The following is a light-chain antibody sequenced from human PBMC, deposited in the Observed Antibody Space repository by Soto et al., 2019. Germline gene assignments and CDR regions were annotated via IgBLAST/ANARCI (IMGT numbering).Light chain of an antibody. V-gene: IGKV3-20*01. CDR3: QHYGTSPST. CDR1: QSISGTY. J-gene: IGKJ1*01. CDR2: SAS. Sequence: DTVLTQSPGTLSLTSGERATLSCRASQSISGTYLAWYQQKPGQAPRLLIYSASTMATGIPDRFSGSGSGTDFTLTISRLEPEDFAVYYCQHYGTSPSTFGRGTKVEIK.